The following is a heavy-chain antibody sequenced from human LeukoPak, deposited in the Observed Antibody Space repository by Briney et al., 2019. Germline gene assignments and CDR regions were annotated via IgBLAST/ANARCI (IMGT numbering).Heavy chain of an antibody. V-gene: IGHV1-18*01. CDR3: ARDDLTYYDSSGYHLDY. CDR1: GYTFTSYG. D-gene: IGHD3-22*01. Sequence: ASVKVSCKASGYTFTSYGISWVRQAPGQGLEWMGWIIAYNGNTNYAQKLQGRVTMTTDTSTSTAYMELRSLRSDDTAVYYCARDDLTYYDSSGYHLDYWGQGTLVTVSS. CDR2: IIAYNGNT. J-gene: IGHJ4*02.